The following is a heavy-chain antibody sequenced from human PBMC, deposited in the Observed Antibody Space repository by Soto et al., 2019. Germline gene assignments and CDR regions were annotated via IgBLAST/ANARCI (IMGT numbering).Heavy chain of an antibody. CDR3: ARERAAAGSNWFDP. CDR1: GYTFTSYD. V-gene: IGHV1-8*01. J-gene: IGHJ5*02. Sequence: QVQLVQSGAEVKKPGASVKVSCKASGYTFTSYDINWVRQATGQGLEWMGWMNPNSGNTGYAQKFQGRVTMTRTTSRSTAYMELSSLRSEATAVYYCARERAAAGSNWFDPWGQGTQVTVSS. CDR2: MNPNSGNT. D-gene: IGHD6-13*01.